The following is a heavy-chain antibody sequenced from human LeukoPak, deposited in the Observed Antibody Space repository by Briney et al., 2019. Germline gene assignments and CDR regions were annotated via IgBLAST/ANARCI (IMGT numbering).Heavy chain of an antibody. CDR2: IYSGGST. V-gene: IGHV3-66*01. J-gene: IGHJ4*02. D-gene: IGHD4-17*01. CDR3: ARTTYGDYVDY. CDR1: GFTFSDYY. Sequence: GGSLRLSCAASGFTFSDYYMSWIRQAPGKGLEWVSVIYSGGSTYYADSVKGRFTISRDNSKNTLYLQMNSLRAEDTAVYYCARTTYGDYVDYWGQGTLVTVSS.